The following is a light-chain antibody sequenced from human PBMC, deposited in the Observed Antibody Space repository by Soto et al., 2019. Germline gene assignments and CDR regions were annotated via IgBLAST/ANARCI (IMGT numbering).Light chain of an antibody. CDR2: AAS. V-gene: IGKV1-39*01. CDR1: QSISSY. Sequence: DIQMTQSPSSLSASVGDRVTITCRASQSISSYLNWYQQKPGKAPKLLIYAASSLQSGVPSRFSGSGSGTDFTLTISSLQPEDFATYYCQQSYSTFPFGQGTRLDI. J-gene: IGKJ5*01. CDR3: QQSYSTFP.